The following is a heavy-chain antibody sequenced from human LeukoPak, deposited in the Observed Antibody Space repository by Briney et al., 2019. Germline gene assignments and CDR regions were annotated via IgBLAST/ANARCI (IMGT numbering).Heavy chain of an antibody. V-gene: IGHV3-64*01. CDR3: AREPGYSSGWYYYMDV. Sequence: GGSLRLSCAASGFTFSSYAMHWVRQAPGKGLEYVSAISSNGGSTYYANSVKGRFTISRDNSKNTLYLQMGSLRAEDMAVYYCAREPGYSSGWYYYMDVWGKGTTVTVSS. CDR2: ISSNGGST. CDR1: GFTFSSYA. D-gene: IGHD6-19*01. J-gene: IGHJ6*03.